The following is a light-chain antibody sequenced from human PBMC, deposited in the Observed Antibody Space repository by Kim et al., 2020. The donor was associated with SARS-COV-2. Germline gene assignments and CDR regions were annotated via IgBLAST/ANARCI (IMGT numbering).Light chain of an antibody. CDR1: SLRKYY. V-gene: IGLV3-19*01. J-gene: IGLJ3*02. Sequence: SYELTQDPAVSVALGQTVRITCQGDSLRKYYASWYQQKPGQAPLLVVYGQNDRPSGISDRFSGSRSGNTASLTISGAQAEDEADYYCNSRDISGYQVVFDAGTKVTVL. CDR2: GQN. CDR3: NSRDISGYQVV.